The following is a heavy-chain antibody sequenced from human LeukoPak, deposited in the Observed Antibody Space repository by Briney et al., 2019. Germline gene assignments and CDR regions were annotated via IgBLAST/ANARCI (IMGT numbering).Heavy chain of an antibody. Sequence: LETLSLTCTLSGGSISTYYWSWIRQPPGKGLEWIGYIYHSGSTNYNPSLKSRVTISVDTSKNQFSLKLSSVTAADTAVYYCARGGGYASPIGYWGQGALVTVSS. D-gene: IGHD5-12*01. CDR1: GGSISTYY. CDR3: ARGGGYASPIGY. CDR2: IYHSGST. J-gene: IGHJ4*02. V-gene: IGHV4-59*01.